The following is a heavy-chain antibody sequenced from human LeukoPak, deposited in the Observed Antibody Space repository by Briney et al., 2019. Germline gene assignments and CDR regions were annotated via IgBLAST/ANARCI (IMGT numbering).Heavy chain of an antibody. Sequence: SETLSLTCTVSGGSISSDSYYWAWIRQPPGKGLEWIASIYYSGSTYYNPSLKSRVTISVDTSRNQFSLKLSSVTAADTAVYYCARGLTVTAEKVYYYYGMDVWGQGTTVTVSS. J-gene: IGHJ6*02. D-gene: IGHD4-11*01. V-gene: IGHV4-39*07. CDR1: GGSISSDSYY. CDR2: IYYSGST. CDR3: ARGLTVTAEKVYYYYGMDV.